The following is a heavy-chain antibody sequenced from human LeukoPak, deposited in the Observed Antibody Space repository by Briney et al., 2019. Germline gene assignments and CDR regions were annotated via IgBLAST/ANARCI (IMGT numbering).Heavy chain of an antibody. CDR1: GGSVSSGSYY. CDR2: IYYSGST. Sequence: SETRSLTCTISGGSVSSGSYYWGWIRQPPGKGLEWIGSIYYSGSTYYNPSLKSRVTISVDTSKNQFSLKVSSVTAADSAVYYCARKITVWGSYPRHLSPFDYWGQGTLVTVSS. J-gene: IGHJ4*02. V-gene: IGHV4-39*01. D-gene: IGHD3-16*02. CDR3: ARKITVWGSYPRHLSPFDY.